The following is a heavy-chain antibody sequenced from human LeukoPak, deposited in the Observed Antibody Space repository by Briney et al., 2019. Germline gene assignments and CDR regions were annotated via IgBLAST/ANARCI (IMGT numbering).Heavy chain of an antibody. CDR2: INPNSGGT. CDR3: ARDAYAGFSSSWHEDH. J-gene: IGHJ4*02. D-gene: IGHD2-2*01. CDR1: GYTFTVYY. Sequence: GASVTVSCTTSGYTFTVYYVHWVRQAPGQGLEWMGWINPNSGGTKYSPKFQARVTMTRDTSISTAYMELSGLTSDDAAVYYCARDAYAGFSSSWHEDHWGQGTLVTVSS. V-gene: IGHV1-2*02.